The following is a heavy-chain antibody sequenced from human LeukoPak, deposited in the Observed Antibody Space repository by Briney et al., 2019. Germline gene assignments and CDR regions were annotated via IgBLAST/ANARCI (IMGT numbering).Heavy chain of an antibody. Sequence: SETLSLTCAVSGYSISSGYYWGWIRQPPGKGLECIGTIYHSGSTYYNPSLKSRVTISVDTSKNQFSLKLSSVTAADTAVYYCARAYPDHYYYDRQSLQSDAFDIWGQGTMVTVSS. D-gene: IGHD3-22*01. CDR1: GYSISSGYY. J-gene: IGHJ3*02. CDR2: IYHSGST. V-gene: IGHV4-38-2*01. CDR3: ARAYPDHYYYDRQSLQSDAFDI.